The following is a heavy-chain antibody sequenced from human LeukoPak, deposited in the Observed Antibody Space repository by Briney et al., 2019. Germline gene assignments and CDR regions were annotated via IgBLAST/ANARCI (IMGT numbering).Heavy chain of an antibody. CDR3: ARSADTGLFDY. D-gene: IGHD3-9*01. J-gene: IGHJ4*02. Sequence: ASVTVSCNASGYTFTNYAMHWVRQAPGQRLEWMGWINAGNGNTKYSQEFQGRVTITRDTSASTAYMELSSLRSEDMAVYYCARSADTGLFDYWGEGALVTVSS. CDR2: INAGNGNT. V-gene: IGHV1-3*03. CDR1: GYTFTNYA.